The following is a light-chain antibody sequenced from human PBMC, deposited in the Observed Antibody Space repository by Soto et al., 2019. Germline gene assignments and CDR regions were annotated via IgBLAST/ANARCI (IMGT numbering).Light chain of an antibody. CDR2: AVS. CDR3: CSYAGRYTYV. Sequence: QSALTQPRSVSGSPGQSVTISCTGTNSPVGGYHYVSWYQQFPGKAPKLMIYAVSQRPSGVPDRFSGSESGNTASLTISGLQADDEADYYCCSYAGRYTYVFGSGTKVTVL. J-gene: IGLJ1*01. CDR1: NSPVGGYHY. V-gene: IGLV2-11*01.